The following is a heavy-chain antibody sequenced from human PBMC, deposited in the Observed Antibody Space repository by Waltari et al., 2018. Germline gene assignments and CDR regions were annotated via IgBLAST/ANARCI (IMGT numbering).Heavy chain of an antibody. Sequence: EVQLVESGGGLVQPGGSLRLSCAASGFTFSNSWVTWVRQAPGKGLELVANINQYGSEKYYLASVKGRFTISRDNAKNSLYRQMNSLRAEDTALYYCARDTRGVFDCWGQGTLVTVSS. D-gene: IGHD3-10*01. CDR2: INQYGSEK. CDR1: GFTFSNSW. CDR3: ARDTRGVFDC. J-gene: IGHJ4*02. V-gene: IGHV3-7*01.